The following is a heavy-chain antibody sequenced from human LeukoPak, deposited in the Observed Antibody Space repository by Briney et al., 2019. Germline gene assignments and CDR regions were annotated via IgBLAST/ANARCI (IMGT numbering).Heavy chain of an antibody. CDR2: IYYSMRT. D-gene: IGHD5-18*01. J-gene: IGHJ4*02. CDR1: GDSISRHY. CDR3: ARGEYTYGFVAKFDY. Sequence: SETLSLTCTVSGDSISRHYWSWIRQPPGKGLEWIGYIYYSMRTNYHPSLKGRVTISLDTCTHQFSLKLSSVTAADTAVYYCARGEYTYGFVAKFDYWGQGTLVSVSS. V-gene: IGHV4-59*11.